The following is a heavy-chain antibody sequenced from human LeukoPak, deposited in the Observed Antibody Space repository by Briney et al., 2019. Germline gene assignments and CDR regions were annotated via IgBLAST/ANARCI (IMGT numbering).Heavy chain of an antibody. J-gene: IGHJ4*02. Sequence: SETLSLTCTVSGYSISSGYYWGWIRQPPGKGLEWIGSIYHSGSTYYNPSLKSRVTISVDTSKNQFSLKLSSVTAADTAVYYCARGVVAAPQTFDYWGQGTLVTVSS. CDR2: IYHSGST. CDR3: ARGVVAAPQTFDY. V-gene: IGHV4-38-2*02. D-gene: IGHD2-15*01. CDR1: GYSISSGYY.